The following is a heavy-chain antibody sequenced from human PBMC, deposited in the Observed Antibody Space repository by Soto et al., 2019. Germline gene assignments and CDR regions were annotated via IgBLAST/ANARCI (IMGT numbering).Heavy chain of an antibody. D-gene: IGHD3-9*01. Sequence: SETLSLTCAVSGGSISSGGYSWSWIRQPPGKGLEWIGYIYHSGSTYYNPSLKSRVTISVDRSKNQFSLKLSSVTAADTAVYYCARFDILTGSLDYWGQGTLVAVSS. J-gene: IGHJ4*02. V-gene: IGHV4-30-2*01. CDR2: IYHSGST. CDR3: ARFDILTGSLDY. CDR1: GGSISSGGYS.